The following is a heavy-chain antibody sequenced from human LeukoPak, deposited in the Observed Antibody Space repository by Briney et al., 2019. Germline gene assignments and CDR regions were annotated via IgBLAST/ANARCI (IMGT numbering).Heavy chain of an antibody. CDR2: INQDGSEK. D-gene: IGHD2-2*01. J-gene: IGHJ3*02. CDR1: GFTFSSYW. Sequence: GGSLRLSCAASGFTFSSYWITWVRQAPGKGLEWVANINQDGSEKCYVDSVKGRFTISRDNAKNSPSLQMNSLRVEDTAVYYCARGVVVAPRSAFDIWGQGTMVTVSS. CDR3: ARGVVVAPRSAFDI. V-gene: IGHV3-7*01.